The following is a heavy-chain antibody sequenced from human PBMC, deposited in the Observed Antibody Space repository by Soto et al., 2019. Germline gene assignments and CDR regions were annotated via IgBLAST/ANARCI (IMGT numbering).Heavy chain of an antibody. J-gene: IGHJ6*02. V-gene: IGHV4-34*01. Sequence: SETLSRTCAVFVGSFSGYYWSWIRQPPGKGLEWIGEINHSGSTNYNPSLKSRVTISVDTSKNQFSLKLSSVTAADTAVYYCARVSGIYYYGMDVWGQGTTVTVSS. CDR1: VGSFSGYY. D-gene: IGHD3-10*01. CDR3: ARVSGIYYYGMDV. CDR2: INHSGST.